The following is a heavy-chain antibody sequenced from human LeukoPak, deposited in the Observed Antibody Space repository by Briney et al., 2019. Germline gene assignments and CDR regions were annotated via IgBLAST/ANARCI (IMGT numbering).Heavy chain of an antibody. J-gene: IGHJ5*02. D-gene: IGHD2-15*01. CDR2: INHSGST. CDR1: GGSFSGYY. CDR3: ARLYSDLGYCSGGSCYLGLYNWFDP. V-gene: IGHV4-34*01. Sequence: SETLSLTCAVYGGSFSGYYWSWILQPPGKGLEWIGEINHSGSTNYNPSLKSRVTISVDTSKNQFSLKLSSATAADTAVYYCARLYSDLGYCSGGSCYLGLYNWFDPWGQGTLVTVSS.